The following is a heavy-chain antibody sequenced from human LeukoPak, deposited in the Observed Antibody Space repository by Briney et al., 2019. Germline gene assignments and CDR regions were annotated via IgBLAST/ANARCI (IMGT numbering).Heavy chain of an antibody. CDR2: IYYSGST. J-gene: IGHJ4*02. V-gene: IGHV4-59*08. CDR1: GGSISSYY. CDR3: ATLTLENVGHDY. D-gene: IGHD1-1*01. Sequence: SETLSLTCTVSGGSISSYYWSWIRQPPGKGLEWIGYIYYSGSTNYNPSLKSRVTISVDTFKNQFSLKLSSVTAADTAVYYCATLTLENVGHDYWGQGTLVTVSS.